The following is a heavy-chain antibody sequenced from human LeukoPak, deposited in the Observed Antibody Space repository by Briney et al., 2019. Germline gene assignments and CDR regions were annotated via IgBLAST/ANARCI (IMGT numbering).Heavy chain of an antibody. CDR2: INHSGST. J-gene: IGHJ4*02. CDR1: GGSFSGYY. V-gene: IGHV4-34*01. D-gene: IGHD3-16*02. Sequence: PSETLSLTCAVYGGSFSGYYWSWIRQPPGKGLEWIGEINHSGSTNYNPSLKRRVTISVEKSKNKFSLKKSSVTAADTAVYYCARGGDYVWGSYRYFDYWGQGTLVTVSS. CDR3: ARGGDYVWGSYRYFDY.